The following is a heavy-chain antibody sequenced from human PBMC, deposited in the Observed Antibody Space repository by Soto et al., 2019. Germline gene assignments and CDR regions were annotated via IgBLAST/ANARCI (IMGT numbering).Heavy chain of an antibody. Sequence: LSLTCAVSSGSISSSNWWSWVRQPPGKGLEWIGEIYHSGSTNYNPSLKSRVTISVDKSKNQFSLKLSSVTAADTAVYYCARGGLWFGELFGRGWFDPWGQGTLVTVSS. J-gene: IGHJ5*02. CDR2: IYHSGST. V-gene: IGHV4-4*02. CDR3: ARGGLWFGELFGRGWFDP. D-gene: IGHD3-10*01. CDR1: SGSISSSNW.